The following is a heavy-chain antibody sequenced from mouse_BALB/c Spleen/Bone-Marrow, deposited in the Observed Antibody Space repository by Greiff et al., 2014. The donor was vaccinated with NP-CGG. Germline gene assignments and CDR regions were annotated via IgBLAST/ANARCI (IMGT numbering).Heavy chain of an antibody. CDR2: ISSGGSYT. CDR3: TRDLYDGYYYYAMDY. V-gene: IGHV5-6-4*01. D-gene: IGHD2-3*01. CDR1: GFTFSSYT. J-gene: IGHJ4*01. Sequence: EVKLVESGGGLVKPGGFLKLSCAASGFTFSSYTMSWVRQTPEKRLEWVATISSGGSYTYYPDSVKGRFTISRDNAKNTLYLQMSSLKSEDTAMYYCTRDLYDGYYYYAMDYWGQGTSVTVSS.